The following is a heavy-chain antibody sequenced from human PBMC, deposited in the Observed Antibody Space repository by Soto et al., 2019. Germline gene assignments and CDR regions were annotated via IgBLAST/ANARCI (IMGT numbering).Heavy chain of an antibody. V-gene: IGHV4-38-2*02. CDR1: GYSISSGYY. CDR2: IYHSGST. Sequence: SETLSLTCTVSGYSISSGYYWGWIRQPPGKGLEWIGSIYHSGSTYYNPSLKSRVTISEDTSKNQFSLKLSSVTAADTAVYYCARTARITQPFDYWGQGTLVTVSS. CDR3: ARTARITQPFDY. J-gene: IGHJ4*02. D-gene: IGHD2-2*01.